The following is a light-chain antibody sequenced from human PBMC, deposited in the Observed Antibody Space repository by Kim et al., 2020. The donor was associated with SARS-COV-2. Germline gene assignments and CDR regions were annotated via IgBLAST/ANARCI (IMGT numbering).Light chain of an antibody. J-gene: IGLJ3*02. CDR2: DVS. CDR1: SSDVGGYNY. CDR3: SSYTSSSTPWV. Sequence: SLPISCTGTSSDVGGYNYVSWYQQHPGKAPKLMIYDVSKRPSGVSNRFSGSKSGNTASLTISGLQAEDEADYYCSSYTSSSTPWVFGGGTQLTVL. V-gene: IGLV2-14*04.